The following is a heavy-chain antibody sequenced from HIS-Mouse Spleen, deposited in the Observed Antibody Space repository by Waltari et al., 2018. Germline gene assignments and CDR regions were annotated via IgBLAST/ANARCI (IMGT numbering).Heavy chain of an antibody. V-gene: IGHV5-51*01. J-gene: IGHJ4*02. CDR2: IYPGDSDT. CDR1: GYGSTSYW. Sequence: EVQLVQSGAEVKKPGESLKLSCKVSGYGSTSYWIGWLRQMPGKGMEWMGIIYPGDSDTRYSPSFQGQVTISADKSISTAYLQWSSLKASDTAMYYCARSGYSSSWYFDYWGQGTLVTVSS. D-gene: IGHD6-13*01. CDR3: ARSGYSSSWYFDY.